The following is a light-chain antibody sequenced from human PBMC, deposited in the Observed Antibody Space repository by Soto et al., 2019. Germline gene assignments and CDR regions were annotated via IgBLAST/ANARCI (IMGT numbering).Light chain of an antibody. CDR3: QRRSNWLS. CDR1: QSVSSY. CDR2: DAS. Sequence: EIVLTQSTATLSLSPGERATLSCRASQSVSSYLAWYQQNPGQAPRLLLYDASNRATGITARFSGSGSGTDFTLTISSLEPEDFAVYYCQRRSNWLSFGGGTKVEIK. J-gene: IGKJ4*01. V-gene: IGKV3-11*01.